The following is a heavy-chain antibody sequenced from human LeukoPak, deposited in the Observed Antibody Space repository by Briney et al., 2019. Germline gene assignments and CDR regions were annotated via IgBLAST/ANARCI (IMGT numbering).Heavy chain of an antibody. V-gene: IGHV1-2*02. CDR2: INPNSGFT. D-gene: IGHD2-2*01. CDR3: ARLADCSSYSCRSFDY. Sequence: ASVKVSCKASGYPFTGYYLHWVRQAPGQGLEWMGWINPNSGFTNYAQKFQGSVTMTRDTSIITAYMELSRLRSDDTAVYYCARLADCSSYSCRSFDYWGQGTLVTVSS. CDR1: GYPFTGYY. J-gene: IGHJ4*02.